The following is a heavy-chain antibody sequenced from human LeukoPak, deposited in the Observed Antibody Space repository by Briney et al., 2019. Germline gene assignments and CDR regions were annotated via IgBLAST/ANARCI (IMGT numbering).Heavy chain of an antibody. CDR2: ISGSGDST. Sequence: GGSLRLSCAASGVTFSSYAMNWVRQAPGKGLEWVSAISGSGDSTSYADSVRGRFTISRDNSKNTLDLQMNGLRAEDTAVYYCAKQLFTGTTKVAFDIWGQGTMVTVSS. D-gene: IGHD1-7*01. CDR1: GVTFSSYA. V-gene: IGHV3-23*01. J-gene: IGHJ3*02. CDR3: AKQLFTGTTKVAFDI.